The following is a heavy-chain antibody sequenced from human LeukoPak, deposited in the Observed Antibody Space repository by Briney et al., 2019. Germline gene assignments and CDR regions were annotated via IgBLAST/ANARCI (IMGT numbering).Heavy chain of an antibody. CDR3: TRDYGSVSSVY. J-gene: IGHJ4*02. Sequence: PSETLSLTCIVSGGSISSYYWSWIRQPPGKGLEWIGYIYYSGSTNYNPSLKSRVTISVDTSKNQFSLKLSSVTAADTAVYYCTRDYGSVSSVYWGQGTLVTVSS. V-gene: IGHV4-59*08. CDR2: IYYSGST. CDR1: GGSISSYY. D-gene: IGHD3-10*01.